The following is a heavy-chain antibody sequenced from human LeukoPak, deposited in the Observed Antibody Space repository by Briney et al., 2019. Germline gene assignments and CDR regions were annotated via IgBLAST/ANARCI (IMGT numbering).Heavy chain of an antibody. CDR3: ARDTLGLDGDYYYYYYGMDV. D-gene: IGHD4-17*01. J-gene: IGHJ6*02. CDR2: IWYDGSNK. CDR1: GFTFSSYG. Sequence: PGGSLRLSCAASGFTFSSYGMHWVRQAPGKGLEWVAVIWYDGSNKYYADSVKGRFTISRDNSKNTLYLQMNSLRAEDTAVYYCARDTLGLDGDYYYYYYGMDVWGQGTTVTVSS. V-gene: IGHV3-33*01.